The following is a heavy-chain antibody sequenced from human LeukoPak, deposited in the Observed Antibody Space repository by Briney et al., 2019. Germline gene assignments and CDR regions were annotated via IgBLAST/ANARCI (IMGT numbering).Heavy chain of an antibody. CDR3: ARGGYDGYYLNY. J-gene: IGHJ4*02. Sequence: SETLSLTCSVSGASISGYYWSWVRQPPGKGLEWIGCIYYSGSTNYNSFLKSRVTISVDTSKNQFSLKLSSVTAADTAVYYCARGGYDGYYLNYWGQGTLVTVSS. D-gene: IGHD5-12*01. V-gene: IGHV4-59*01. CDR2: IYYSGST. CDR1: GASISGYY.